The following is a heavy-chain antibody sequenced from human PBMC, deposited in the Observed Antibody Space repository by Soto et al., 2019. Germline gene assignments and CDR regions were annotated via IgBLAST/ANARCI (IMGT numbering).Heavy chain of an antibody. J-gene: IGHJ3*02. CDR3: AKDLVPQDAFDI. V-gene: IGHV3-23*01. Sequence: PGGSLRLSCAASGFSFSNNGISWVRQAPGKGLEWVSTISSTGSSTYYADSVKGRFTISRDNSKNTISVQMNSLRAEDTALYYCAKDLVPQDAFDIWGQGTMLTVSS. D-gene: IGHD6-6*01. CDR1: GFSFSNNG. CDR2: ISSTGSST.